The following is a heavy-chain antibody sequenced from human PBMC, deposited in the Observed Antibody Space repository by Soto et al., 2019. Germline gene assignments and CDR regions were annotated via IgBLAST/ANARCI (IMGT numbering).Heavy chain of an antibody. Sequence: QITLQESGPAVVEPTETLTLTCTFSGLSLTTTGVGVGWIRQPPGKALAWLAVIYWNGDQRYYPSLRGRLTITKDTSKNQVLLTMTNIESMDTATYFCAQRRHRVTLFGVVEVWFDPWGQGTLVTVSS. CDR3: AQRRHRVTLFGVVEVWFDP. J-gene: IGHJ5*02. CDR1: GLSLTTTGVG. D-gene: IGHD3-3*01. V-gene: IGHV2-5*01. CDR2: IYWNGDQ.